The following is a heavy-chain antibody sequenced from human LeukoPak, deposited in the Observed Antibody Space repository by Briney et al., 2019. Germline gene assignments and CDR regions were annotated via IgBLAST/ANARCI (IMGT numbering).Heavy chain of an antibody. D-gene: IGHD5-24*01. V-gene: IGHV4-59*01. CDR2: VSDSGST. Sequence: SESLSLTCTVSGGSISSYYWNWIRQPPGKGLEYIGYVSDSGSTNYNPSLKSRVTISVDTSKNQFSLKLTSVTAADTAVYYCARDILRNDGYNYDSWGQGTLVTVSS. CDR1: GGSISSYY. J-gene: IGHJ5*01. CDR3: ARDILRNDGYNYDS.